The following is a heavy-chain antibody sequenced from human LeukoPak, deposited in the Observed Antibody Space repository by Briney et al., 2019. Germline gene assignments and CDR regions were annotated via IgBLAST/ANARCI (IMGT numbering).Heavy chain of an antibody. CDR3: ARVSSGSYNWFDP. Sequence: SGTLSLTCAVSGGSISSSNWWSWVRQPPGMGLEWIGEIYHSGSTNYNPSLKSRVTISVDKSKNQFSLKLSSVTAADTAVYYCARVSSGSYNWFDPWGQGILVTVSS. V-gene: IGHV4-4*02. CDR1: GGSISSSNW. CDR2: IYHSGST. D-gene: IGHD1-26*01. J-gene: IGHJ5*02.